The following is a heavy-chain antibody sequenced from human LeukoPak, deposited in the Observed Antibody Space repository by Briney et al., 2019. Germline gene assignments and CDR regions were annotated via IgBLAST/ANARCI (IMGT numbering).Heavy chain of an antibody. Sequence: PGGSLRLSGAASGFTFSNFGMSWVRQAPGEGLEGVSSLSGSGGSLYYAGSVKGRFTISRDNSKNTLYLQMNSLRAEDTAIYYCAKGVLWKPLDYWGQGTLVTVSS. D-gene: IGHD1-14*01. CDR3: AKGVLWKPLDY. CDR2: LSGSGGSL. J-gene: IGHJ4*02. V-gene: IGHV3-23*01. CDR1: GFTFSNFG.